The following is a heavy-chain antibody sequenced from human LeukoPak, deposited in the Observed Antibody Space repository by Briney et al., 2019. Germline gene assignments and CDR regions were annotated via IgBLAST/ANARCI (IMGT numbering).Heavy chain of an antibody. CDR1: GYSFTSYW. Sequence: GESLKISCKGSGYSFTSYWIGWVRQMPGKGLEWMGIIYPGDSDTRYSPSFQGQVTISADKSISTAYLQWSSLKASDTAMYYCARQSSGWYLPLSYFDNWGQGTLVTVSS. CDR2: IYPGDSDT. CDR3: ARQSSGWYLPLSYFDN. D-gene: IGHD6-19*01. J-gene: IGHJ4*02. V-gene: IGHV5-51*01.